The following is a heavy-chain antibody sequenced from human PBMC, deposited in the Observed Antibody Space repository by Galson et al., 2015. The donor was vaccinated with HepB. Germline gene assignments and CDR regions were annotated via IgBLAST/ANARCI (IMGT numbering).Heavy chain of an antibody. Sequence: PALVKPTQTLTLTCTFSGFPLSTSGVGVGWIRQPPGKALEWLALIYWDDDKRYSPSLKSRLTITKDTSKNQVVLTMTNMDPVDTATYYCAHTYPGSYASIFDYWGQGTLVTVSS. CDR2: IYWDDDK. CDR3: AHTYPGSYASIFDY. CDR1: GFPLSTSGVG. D-gene: IGHD3-16*01. J-gene: IGHJ4*02. V-gene: IGHV2-5*02.